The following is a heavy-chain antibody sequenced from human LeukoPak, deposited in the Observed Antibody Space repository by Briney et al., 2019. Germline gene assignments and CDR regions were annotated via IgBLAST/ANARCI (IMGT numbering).Heavy chain of an antibody. CDR1: GYTFTIYY. CDR3: ARGSPRGSDRRPFDY. D-gene: IGHD3-10*01. Sequence: ASVKVSCKASGYTFTIYYMHWVRQAPGQGLEWMGIINPSGGSTSYAQKFQGRVTMTRDTSTSTVYMELSSLRSEDTAVYYCARGSPRGSDRRPFDYWGQGTLVTVSS. J-gene: IGHJ4*02. V-gene: IGHV1-46*01. CDR2: INPSGGST.